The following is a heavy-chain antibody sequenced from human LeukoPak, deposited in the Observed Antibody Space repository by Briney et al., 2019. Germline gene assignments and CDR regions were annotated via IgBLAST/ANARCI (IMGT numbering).Heavy chain of an antibody. Sequence: HPGGSLRLSCTGSGFTFGDHTMNWVRQAPGKGLEWVGFITTKPCGATPHYAASVAGRFTISRDDSRGIAYLQMNSLKIEDTAVYFCARGRIGYCSGTSCYLDSWGQGTLVTVSS. J-gene: IGHJ4*02. D-gene: IGHD2-2*01. V-gene: IGHV3-49*04. CDR2: ITTKPCGATP. CDR1: GFTFGDHT. CDR3: ARGRIGYCSGTSCYLDS.